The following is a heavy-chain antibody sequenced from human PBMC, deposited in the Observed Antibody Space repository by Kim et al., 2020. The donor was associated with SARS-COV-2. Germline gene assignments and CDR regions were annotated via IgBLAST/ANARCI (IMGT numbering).Heavy chain of an antibody. V-gene: IGHV4-34*01. D-gene: IGHD6-6*01. J-gene: IGHJ4*02. CDR3: ARRPLNIAARTFDY. Sequence: SETLSLTCAVYGGSFSGYYWSWIRQPPGKGLEWIGEINHSGNTNYNPSLKSRVTISVGTSKNQFSLKLTSVTAADTAVYYCARRPLNIAARTFDYWGQGTLVTVSS. CDR1: GGSFSGYY. CDR2: INHSGNT.